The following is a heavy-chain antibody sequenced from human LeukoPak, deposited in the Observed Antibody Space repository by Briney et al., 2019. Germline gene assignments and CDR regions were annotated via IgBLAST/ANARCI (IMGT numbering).Heavy chain of an antibody. V-gene: IGHV4-61*02. J-gene: IGHJ6*03. CDR1: GGSISSGSYY. Sequence: SETLSLTCTVSGGSISSGSYYWSWIRQPAGKGLEWIGRIYTSGSTNYNPSLKSRVTISVDTSKNQFSLKLSSVTAADTAVYYCARESFYDFWSGYSLPHYYYYMDVWGKGTTVTVSS. D-gene: IGHD3-3*01. CDR3: ARESFYDFWSGYSLPHYYYYMDV. CDR2: IYTSGST.